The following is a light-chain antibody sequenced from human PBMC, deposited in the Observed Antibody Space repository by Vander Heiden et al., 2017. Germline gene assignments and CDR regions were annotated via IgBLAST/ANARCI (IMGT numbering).Light chain of an antibody. V-gene: IGLV1-51*01. Sequence: QSVLTQPPSESAAPGEQGTTSRSCSSSKLGKHYVSWYQQVPGTAPKLLIYDNNKRPSGIPDRFSGSKSGTSATLGITGLQTGDEADYYCGTWDSSLSNAVFGTGTKVTVL. J-gene: IGLJ1*01. CDR3: GTWDSSLSNAV. CDR2: DNN. CDR1: SSKLGKHY.